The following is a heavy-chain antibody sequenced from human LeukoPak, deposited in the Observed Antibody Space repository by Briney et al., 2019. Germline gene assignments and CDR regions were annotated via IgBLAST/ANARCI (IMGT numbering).Heavy chain of an antibody. Sequence: GGSLRLSCAASGFTFSSYAMSWVHQAPGKGLEWVSGISGSGGSTYYADSVKGRFTISRDDSKNTLYLQMNSLKTEDTAVYYCTRTAGVVTTTASSHYYYYMDVWGKGTTVTISS. V-gene: IGHV3-23*01. CDR2: ISGSGGST. J-gene: IGHJ6*03. D-gene: IGHD2-21*02. CDR3: TRTAGVVTTTASSHYYYYMDV. CDR1: GFTFSSYA.